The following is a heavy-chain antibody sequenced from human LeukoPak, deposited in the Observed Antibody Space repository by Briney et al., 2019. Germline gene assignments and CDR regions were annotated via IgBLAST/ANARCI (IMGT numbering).Heavy chain of an antibody. V-gene: IGHV3-11*01. CDR2: ISSSGSTI. Sequence: PGGSLRLSCAASGFTFSDYYMSWIRQAPGKGLEWVSYISSSGSTIYYADSVKGRFTISRDNSKNTLYLQMNSLRAEDTAVYYCAKEKGLTYYYDSSGYQFDYWGQGTLVTVSS. D-gene: IGHD3-22*01. CDR3: AKEKGLTYYYDSSGYQFDY. CDR1: GFTFSDYY. J-gene: IGHJ4*02.